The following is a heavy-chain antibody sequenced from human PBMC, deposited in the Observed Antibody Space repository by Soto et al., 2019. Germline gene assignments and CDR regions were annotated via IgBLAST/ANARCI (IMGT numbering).Heavy chain of an antibody. CDR1: GGSISSGDYY. Sequence: SEILSLTCTVSGGSISSGDYYWSWIRQPPGKGLEWIGYIYYSGSTYYNPSLKSRVTISVDTSKNQLSLKLSSVTAADTAVYYCARDPYYYDDSSGYWNYYYYYGMDVWGQGTTVTVSS. J-gene: IGHJ6*02. CDR3: ARDPYYYDDSSGYWNYYYYYGMDV. D-gene: IGHD3-22*01. V-gene: IGHV4-30-4*01. CDR2: IYYSGST.